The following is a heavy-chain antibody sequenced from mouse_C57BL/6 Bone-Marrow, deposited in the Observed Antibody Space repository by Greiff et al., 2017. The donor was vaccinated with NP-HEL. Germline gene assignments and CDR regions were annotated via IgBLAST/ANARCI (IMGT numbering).Heavy chain of an antibody. CDR2: IYPGSGST. CDR1: GYTFTSYW. CDR3: ARTEDYSWFAY. Sequence: VQLQQPGAELVKPGASVKMSCKASGYTFTSYWITWVKQRPGQGLEWIGDIYPGSGSTNYNEKLKSKATLPGDTSSSTAYMQLSSLTSEDSAVYYCARTEDYSWFAYWGQGTLVTVSA. J-gene: IGHJ3*01. V-gene: IGHV1-55*01. D-gene: IGHD1-1*01.